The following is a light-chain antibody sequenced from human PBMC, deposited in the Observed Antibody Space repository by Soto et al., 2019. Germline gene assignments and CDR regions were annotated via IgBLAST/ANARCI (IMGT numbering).Light chain of an antibody. CDR3: QQYGSSPRT. CDR2: QVS. Sequence: DIVMTQSPLSLPVTLGRPASISCRSSQSLLYSDGNTYLSWFQQRPGQSPRRLIYQVSNRDSGVPDRFSGSGSGTDFTLTISRLEPEDFAVYYCQQYGSSPRTFGQGTKVDIK. J-gene: IGKJ1*01. V-gene: IGKV2-30*01. CDR1: QSLLYSDGNTY.